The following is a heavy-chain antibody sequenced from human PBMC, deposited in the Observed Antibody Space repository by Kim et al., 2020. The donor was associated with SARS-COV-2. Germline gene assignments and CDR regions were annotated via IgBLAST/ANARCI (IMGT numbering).Heavy chain of an antibody. J-gene: IGHJ4*02. Sequence: ASVKVSCKASGYTFTAYYIQWVRQAPGQGLEWMGWIIPNSGDTNYERKFRSRITMTRDTSISTAYMELSSLRSDDTAVYYCAKDSGRFSFGHWGQGTLVTVSS. CDR1: GYTFTAYY. D-gene: IGHD5-18*01. CDR3: AKDSGRFSFGH. CDR2: IIPNSGDT. V-gene: IGHV1-2*02.